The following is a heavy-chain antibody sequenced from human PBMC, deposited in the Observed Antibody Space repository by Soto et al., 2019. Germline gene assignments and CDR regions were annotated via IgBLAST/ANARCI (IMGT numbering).Heavy chain of an antibody. CDR1: GGTFSSYA. CDR3: ARTPYYYDSSGYFDY. V-gene: IGHV1-69*13. D-gene: IGHD3-22*01. Sequence: SVKVSCKASGGTFSSYAISWVRQAPGQGLEWMGGIIPIFGTANYAQKFQGRVTITADESTSTAYMGLSSLRSEDTAVYYCARTPYYYDSSGYFDYWGQGTLVTVSS. CDR2: IIPIFGTA. J-gene: IGHJ4*02.